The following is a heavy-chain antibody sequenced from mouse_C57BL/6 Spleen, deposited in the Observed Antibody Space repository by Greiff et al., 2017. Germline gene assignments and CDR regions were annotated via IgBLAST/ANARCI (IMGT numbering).Heavy chain of an antibody. CDR3: AEDYGNYDGFAY. V-gene: IGHV1-19*01. CDR1: GYTFTDYY. CDR2: INPYNGGT. Sequence: VQLQQSGPVLVKPGASVKMSCKASGYTFTDYYMNWVKQSHGKSLEWIGVINPYNGGTSYNQKFKGKATLTVDKSSSTAYMELNSLTSEDSAVXYCAEDYGNYDGFAYWGQGTLDTVSA. J-gene: IGHJ3*01. D-gene: IGHD2-1*01.